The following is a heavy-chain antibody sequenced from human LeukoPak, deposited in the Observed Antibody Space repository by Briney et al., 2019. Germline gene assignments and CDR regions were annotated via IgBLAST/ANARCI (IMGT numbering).Heavy chain of an antibody. Sequence: ASVKVSCKASGYTFTGYYMHWVRQAPGQGLEWMGWINPNSGGTNYAQKFQGWVTMTRDTSISTAYMELSRLRSDDTAVYYCAVTTYYYGSGDAFDIWGQGTMVTVSS. V-gene: IGHV1-2*04. CDR2: INPNSGGT. CDR1: GYTFTGYY. D-gene: IGHD3-10*01. J-gene: IGHJ3*02. CDR3: AVTTYYYGSGDAFDI.